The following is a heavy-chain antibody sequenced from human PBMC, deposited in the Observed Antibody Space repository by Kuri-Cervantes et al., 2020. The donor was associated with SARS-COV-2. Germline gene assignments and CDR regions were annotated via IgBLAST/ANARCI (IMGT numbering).Heavy chain of an antibody. Sequence: GESLKISCAASGFTFSSFPMSWVRQAPGKGLEWVSGISGSGANTYYADSVKGWFTISRDNSKNTLYLQMNSLRAEDTAVYYCVKDSRVYNFDYWGQGTLVTVSS. D-gene: IGHD2/OR15-2a*01. V-gene: IGHV3-23*01. CDR2: ISGSGANT. J-gene: IGHJ4*02. CDR1: GFTFSSFP. CDR3: VKDSRVYNFDY.